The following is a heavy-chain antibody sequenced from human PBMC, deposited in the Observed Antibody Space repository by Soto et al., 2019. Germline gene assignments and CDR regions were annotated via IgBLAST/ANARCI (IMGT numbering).Heavy chain of an antibody. CDR2: ISGNGGDYT. J-gene: IGHJ4*02. D-gene: IGHD2-2*01. V-gene: IGHV3-23*01. CDR3: VPLCRYCSTTTPS. CDR1: GFTFTTYT. Sequence: GGCLRLSCAASGFTFTTYTMNWVRQAPRKGLEWVSAISGNGGDYTYYADSVKGRFTISRDNSKNTLYLQMNSLRAEDTAVYYCVPLCRYCSTTTPSWGQGTLVTVSS.